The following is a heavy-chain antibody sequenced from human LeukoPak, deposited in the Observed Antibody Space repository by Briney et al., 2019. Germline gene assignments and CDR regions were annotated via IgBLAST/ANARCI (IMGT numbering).Heavy chain of an antibody. CDR3: ARDLRRLAARPSPRVLKVGLDY. Sequence: ASVKVSCKASGGTFSSYAISWVRQAPGQGLEWMGWINPNSGGTNYAQKFQGRVTMTRDTSISTAYMELSRLRSDDTAVYYCARDLRRLAARPSPRVLKVGLDYWGQGTLVTVSS. CDR1: GGTFSSYA. V-gene: IGHV1-2*02. D-gene: IGHD6-6*01. CDR2: INPNSGGT. J-gene: IGHJ4*02.